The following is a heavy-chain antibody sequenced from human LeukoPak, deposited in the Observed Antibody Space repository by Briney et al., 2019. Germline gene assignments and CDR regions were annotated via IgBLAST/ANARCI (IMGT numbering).Heavy chain of an antibody. V-gene: IGHV1-69*13. CDR3: ARGKLYYDILTGTAFDI. CDR1: GGTFSSYA. Sequence: SVKVSCKASGGTFSSYAISWVRQAPGQGLEWMGGIIPIFGTANYAQKFQGRVTITADESTSAAYMELSSLRSEDTAVYYCARGKLYYDILTGTAFDIWGQGTMVTVSS. CDR2: IIPIFGTA. D-gene: IGHD3-9*01. J-gene: IGHJ3*02.